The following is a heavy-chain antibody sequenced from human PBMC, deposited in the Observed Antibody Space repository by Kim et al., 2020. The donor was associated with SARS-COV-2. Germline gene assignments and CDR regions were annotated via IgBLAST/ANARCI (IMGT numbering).Heavy chain of an antibody. V-gene: IGHV3-23*01. CDR2: ISGSGGST. CDR3: AKDLSRQYYHDRTAPRDFDI. D-gene: IGHD3-22*01. CDR1: GFTFSSYA. J-gene: IGHJ3*02. Sequence: GGSLRLSCAASGFTFSSYAMSWVRQAPGKGLEWVSAISGSGGSTYYADSVKGRFTISRDNSKNTLYLQMNSLRAEDTAVYYCAKDLSRQYYHDRTAPRDFDIWGQGTMVTVSS.